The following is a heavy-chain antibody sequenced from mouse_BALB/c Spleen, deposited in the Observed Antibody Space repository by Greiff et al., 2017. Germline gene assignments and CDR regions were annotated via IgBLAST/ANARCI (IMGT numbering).Heavy chain of an antibody. CDR1: GYSFTSYW. V-gene: IGHV1-5*01. D-gene: IGHD2-1*01. CDR3: TNGNSYAMDY. Sequence: DVKLVESGTVLARPGASVKMSCKASGYSFTSYWMHWVKQRPGQGLEWIGAIYPGNSDTSYNQKFKGKAKLTAVTSASTAYMELSSLTNEDSAVYYCTNGNSYAMDYWGQGTSVTVSS. J-gene: IGHJ4*01. CDR2: IYPGNSDT.